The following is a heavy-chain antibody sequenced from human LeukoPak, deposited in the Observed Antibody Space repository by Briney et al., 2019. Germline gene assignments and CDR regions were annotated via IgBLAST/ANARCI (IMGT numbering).Heavy chain of an antibody. D-gene: IGHD3-10*01. CDR3: TRAGDYYGSGSYRGRYFDY. J-gene: IGHJ4*02. CDR1: GFTSSSYA. Sequence: GGSLRLSCAASGFTSSSYAMSWVRQAPGKGLEWVGFIRSKAYGGTTEYAASVKGRFTISRDDSKSIAYLQMNSLKTEDTAVYYCTRAGDYYGSGSYRGRYFDYWGQGTLVTVSS. CDR2: IRSKAYGGTT. V-gene: IGHV3-49*04.